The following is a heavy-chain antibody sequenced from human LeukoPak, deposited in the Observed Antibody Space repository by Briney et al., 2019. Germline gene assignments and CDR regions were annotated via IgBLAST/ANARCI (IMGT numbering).Heavy chain of an antibody. CDR1: AFTFSSYW. D-gene: IGHD3-10*01. Sequence: GGSLRLSCAASAFTFSSYWMSWVRQAPGKGLEWVANIKQDGSEKYYVDSVKGRFTISRDNAKNSLYLQMNSLRAEDTAVYYCAIQKADLITMIRGVIAYWGQGTLVTVSS. CDR3: AIQKADLITMIRGVIAY. V-gene: IGHV3-7*01. CDR2: IKQDGSEK. J-gene: IGHJ4*02.